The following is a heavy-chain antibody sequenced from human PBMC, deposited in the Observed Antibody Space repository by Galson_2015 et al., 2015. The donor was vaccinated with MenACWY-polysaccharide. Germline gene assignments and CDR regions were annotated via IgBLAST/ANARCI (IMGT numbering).Heavy chain of an antibody. CDR2: INQSGST. V-gene: IGHV4-34*01. D-gene: IGHD2-2*01. J-gene: IGHJ3*02. CDR3: ANGVYCSRTSCFSDGFDI. Sequence: ETLSLTCAVYGGSFSTYSWTWIRQTPGKGLEWIGEINQSGSTKYNPSLKGRVTTSVDTSKNQFSLTMYSVTAADTAVYYCANGVYCSRTSCFSDGFDIWGQGTVVTVSS. CDR1: GGSFSTYS.